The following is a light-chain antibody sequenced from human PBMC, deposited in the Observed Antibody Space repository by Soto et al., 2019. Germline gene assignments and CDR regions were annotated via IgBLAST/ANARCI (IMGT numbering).Light chain of an antibody. Sequence: EIVLTQSPGTLSLSPGERATLSCRASQSVSSSFLAWYQQKPGQAPRLLIYGASSRATGIPDRFSGSGSGTDLTLTISRLEPEDVAVYYCQQYDSSPLTFGGRTKVEIK. V-gene: IGKV3-20*01. J-gene: IGKJ4*01. CDR3: QQYDSSPLT. CDR2: GAS. CDR1: QSVSSSF.